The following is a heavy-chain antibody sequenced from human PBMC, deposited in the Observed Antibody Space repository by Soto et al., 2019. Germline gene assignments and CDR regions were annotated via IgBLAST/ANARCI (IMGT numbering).Heavy chain of an antibody. J-gene: IGHJ4*02. D-gene: IGHD3-3*01. CDR1: GFTFGDYA. CDR2: IRSKAYGGTT. Sequence: GGSLRLSCTASGFTFGDYAMSWFRQAPGKGLEWVGFIRSKAYGGTTEYAASVKGRFTISRDDSKSIAYLQMNSLKTEDTAVYYCTRDSDKIRFLEWLPSPADYWGQGTLVTVSS. V-gene: IGHV3-49*03. CDR3: TRDSDKIRFLEWLPSPADY.